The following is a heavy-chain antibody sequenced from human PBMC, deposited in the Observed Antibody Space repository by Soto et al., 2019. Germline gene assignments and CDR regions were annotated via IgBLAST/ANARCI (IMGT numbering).Heavy chain of an antibody. CDR3: ARGMGSPDFDY. CDR2: INPNSGGT. V-gene: IGHV1-2*02. Sequence: GASVKVSCKASGYIFITGYYMHWVRQAPGQGLEWMGWINPNSGGTNYAQKFQGRVTMTRDTSISTAYMELSRPRSDNTAVYYCARGMGSPDFDYWGQGTLVTVSS. D-gene: IGHD1-26*01. J-gene: IGHJ4*02. CDR1: GYIFITGYY.